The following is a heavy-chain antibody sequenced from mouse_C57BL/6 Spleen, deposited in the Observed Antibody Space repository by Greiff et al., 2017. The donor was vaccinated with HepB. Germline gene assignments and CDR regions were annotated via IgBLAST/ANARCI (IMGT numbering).Heavy chain of an antibody. Sequence: QVQLQQPGTELVKPGASVKLSCKASGYTFTSYWMHWVKQRPGQGLEWIGNINPSNGGTNYNEKFKSKATLTVDKSSSTAYMQLSSLTSEDSAVYYCARGGISGYDGDWYFDVWGTGTTVTVSS. D-gene: IGHD2-2*01. V-gene: IGHV1-53*01. J-gene: IGHJ1*03. CDR3: ARGGISGYDGDWYFDV. CDR2: INPSNGGT. CDR1: GYTFTSYW.